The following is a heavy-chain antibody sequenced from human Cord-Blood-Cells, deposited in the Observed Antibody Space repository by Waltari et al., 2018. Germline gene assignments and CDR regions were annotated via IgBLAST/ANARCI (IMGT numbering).Heavy chain of an antibody. CDR1: GYTFTGYY. J-gene: IGHJ6*02. V-gene: IGHV1-2*04. D-gene: IGHD3-10*01. CDR3: ARARGGHPWHYYYYGMDV. CDR2: INPNSGGT. Sequence: QVQLVQSGAEGKKPGASVKVSCKASGYTFTGYYMHWVRQAPGQGLEWMGWINPNSGGTNYAQKFQGWATMTRDTSSSTAYMELSRLRSDDTAVYYCARARGGHPWHYYYYGMDVWGQGTTVTVSS.